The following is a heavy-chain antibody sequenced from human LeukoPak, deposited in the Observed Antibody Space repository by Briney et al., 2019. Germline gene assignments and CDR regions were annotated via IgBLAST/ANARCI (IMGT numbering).Heavy chain of an antibody. CDR2: MNPNSGNT. Sequence: ASVKVSCKASGHTFTSYDINWVRQATGQGLEWMGWMNPNSGNTGYAQKFQGRVTMTKNTSITTAYMELGSLRSEDTAVYYCASALSWTTDSYYYMDVWGKGTAVTVSS. D-gene: IGHD3/OR15-3a*01. J-gene: IGHJ6*03. V-gene: IGHV1-8*01. CDR1: GHTFTSYD. CDR3: ASALSWTTDSYYYMDV.